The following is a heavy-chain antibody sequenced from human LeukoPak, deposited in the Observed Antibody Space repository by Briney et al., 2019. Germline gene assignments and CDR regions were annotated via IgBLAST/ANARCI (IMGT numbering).Heavy chain of an antibody. V-gene: IGHV4-31*03. CDR3: ARGAKNAFDI. CDR2: IYYSGSN. CDR1: GGSISRGGYY. Sequence: SETLSLTCTVSGGSISRGGYYWSWIRQHPGKGREWIGYIYYSGSNYYNPSLKSRVTISVDTSKNQFSLELRSVTAADTAVYYCARGAKNAFDIWGQGTMVTVSS. J-gene: IGHJ3*02.